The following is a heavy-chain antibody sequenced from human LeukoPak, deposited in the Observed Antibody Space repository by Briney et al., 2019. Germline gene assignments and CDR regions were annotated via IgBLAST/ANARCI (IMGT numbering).Heavy chain of an antibody. J-gene: IGHJ6*04. CDR1: GGTFSSYA. CDR2: IIPIFGTA. D-gene: IGHD3-9*01. Sequence: SVQVSCKASGGTFSSYAISWVRQAPGQGLEWMGGIIPIFGTANYAQKFQGRVTITADESTSTAYMELGSLRSEDTAVYYCARDPRYDILTCAPYYYYGMDVWGKGTTVTVSS. V-gene: IGHV1-69*13. CDR3: ARDPRYDILTCAPYYYYGMDV.